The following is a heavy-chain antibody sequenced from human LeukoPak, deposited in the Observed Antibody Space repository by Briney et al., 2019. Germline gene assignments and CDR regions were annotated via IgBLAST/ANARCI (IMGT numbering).Heavy chain of an antibody. CDR1: GFTVSSHY. CDR2: TYSDGTT. D-gene: IGHD2-15*01. Sequence: GGSLRLSCPASGFTVSSHYMSWVRQAPGKGLEWVSLTYSDGTTYYEDSVKGRFTVYRDNSKDTLYLQMNSRRAEDTAVYYCARDQASFCSGGGCPRGYYFYYWGQGTLVTVSS. J-gene: IGHJ4*02. CDR3: ARDQASFCSGGGCPRGYYFYY. V-gene: IGHV3-53*01.